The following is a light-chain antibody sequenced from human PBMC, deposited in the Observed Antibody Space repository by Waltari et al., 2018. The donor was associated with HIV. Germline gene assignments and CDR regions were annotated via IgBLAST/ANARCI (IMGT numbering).Light chain of an antibody. CDR1: QIGGNS. Sequence: SYVLTQPPSVSVAPGKTARVSCGGNQIGGNSLNWYQPKPGQAPVVVIYYDSDRPSGIPERFSGSNSGDTATLTIRRVEAGDEADYYCQLWDSNTDHPVFGGGTKLTVL. CDR2: YDS. V-gene: IGLV3-21*04. J-gene: IGLJ2*01. CDR3: QLWDSNTDHPV.